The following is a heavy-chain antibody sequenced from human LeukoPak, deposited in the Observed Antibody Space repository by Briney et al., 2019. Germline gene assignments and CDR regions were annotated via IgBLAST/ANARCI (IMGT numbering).Heavy chain of an antibody. CDR2: ISGSGGST. V-gene: IGHV3-23*01. J-gene: IGHJ4*02. CDR1: GFTLSSYA. CDR3: AKGGYSNYDGYFDY. Sequence: GGSLRLSCTASGFTLSSYAMSWVRQAPGKGLEWVSAISGSGGSTYYADSVKGRFIISRDNSKNTLYLQMNSLRAEDTAVYYCAKGGYSNYDGYFDYWGQGTLVTVSS. D-gene: IGHD4-11*01.